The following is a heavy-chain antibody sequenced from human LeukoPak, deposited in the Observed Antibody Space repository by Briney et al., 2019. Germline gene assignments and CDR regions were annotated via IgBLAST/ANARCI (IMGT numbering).Heavy chain of an antibody. J-gene: IGHJ6*02. CDR1: GGSIGNYY. CDR2: TSYSGNT. V-gene: IGHV4-59*01. CDR3: ARDHGYFGMDV. Sequence: PSETLSLTCIVSGGSIGNYYWNWIRQPPGKGLEWIGYTSYSGNTIYNPSLKSRVTISIDPFKNQLSLKVTSVTAADTAVYYCARDHGYFGMDVWGQGTTVTISS.